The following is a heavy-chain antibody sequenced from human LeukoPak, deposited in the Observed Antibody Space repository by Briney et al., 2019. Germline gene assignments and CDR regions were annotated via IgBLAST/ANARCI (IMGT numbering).Heavy chain of an antibody. CDR2: ISWNSGSI. CDR1: GFTFDDYA. CDR3: AKDIGAVTTWGYFDY. Sequence: SGGSLRLSCAASGFTFDDYAMHWVRQAPGKGPEWVSGISWNSGSIDYADSVKGRFTISRDNAKNSLYLQMNSLRAEDTALYYCAKDIGAVTTWGYFDYWGQGTLVTVSS. J-gene: IGHJ4*02. D-gene: IGHD4-17*01. V-gene: IGHV3-9*01.